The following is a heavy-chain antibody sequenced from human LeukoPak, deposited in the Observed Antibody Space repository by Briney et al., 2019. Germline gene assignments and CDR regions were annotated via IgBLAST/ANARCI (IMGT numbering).Heavy chain of an antibody. V-gene: IGHV3-7*01. D-gene: IGHD1-7*01. CDR2: IKRDGSEE. Sequence: GGSLRLSCASSGFTFSSYWMSWARQAPGKGLEWVASIKRDGSEEYYVDSVKGRFTISRDNAKNSVYLQMNSLRAEDTAVYYCASTWNYLYFDYWGQGTLVTVSS. CDR3: ASTWNYLYFDY. CDR1: GFTFSSYW. J-gene: IGHJ4*02.